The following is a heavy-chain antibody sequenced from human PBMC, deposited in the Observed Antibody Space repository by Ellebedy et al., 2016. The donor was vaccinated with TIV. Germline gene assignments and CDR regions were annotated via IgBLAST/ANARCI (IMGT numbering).Heavy chain of an antibody. J-gene: IGHJ6*02. Sequence: PGGSLRLSCAASGFTFTTYGINWVRQAQGKGLEWVSYISSSSSTIYHADSVKGRFTISRENAKGSLYLQMNSLRAEDTAVYYCARGGSDYGGPYYYYGLDVWGQGTTVTVSS. CDR2: ISSSSSTI. CDR3: ARGGSDYGGPYYYYGLDV. V-gene: IGHV3-48*01. CDR1: GFTFTTYG. D-gene: IGHD4-23*01.